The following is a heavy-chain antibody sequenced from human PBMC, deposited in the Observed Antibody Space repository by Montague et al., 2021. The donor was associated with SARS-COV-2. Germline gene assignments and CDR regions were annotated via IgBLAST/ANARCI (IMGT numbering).Heavy chain of an antibody. D-gene: IGHD1-7*01. CDR2: INYSGGA. V-gene: IGHV4-59*11. CDR1: AGSISGHT. CDR3: ARAVSVLGTVSWFDP. Sequence: SETLSLTCSVSAGSISGHTLAWIRQRHGKGLEWIAYINYSGGALYNHSLQSRVTMSVDKSNNQISLNLTSVTPADTAVYYCARAVSVLGTVSWFDPWGQGALVTVSA. J-gene: IGHJ5*02.